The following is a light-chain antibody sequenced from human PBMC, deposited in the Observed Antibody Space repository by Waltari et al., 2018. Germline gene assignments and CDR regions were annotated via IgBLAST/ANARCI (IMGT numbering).Light chain of an antibody. V-gene: IGKV4-1*01. CDR3: QQYYSIPFT. J-gene: IGKJ3*01. CDR1: QSVLYNSDNKNY. CDR2: WAS. Sequence: DIVMTQSPDSLAVSLGERATINCKSSQSVLYNSDNKNYLAWYQQKPGQPPTLLIYWASTRESGVPDRFSGSGSGTDFTLTISSLQAEDVAVYYCQQYYSIPFTFGPGTKVDIK.